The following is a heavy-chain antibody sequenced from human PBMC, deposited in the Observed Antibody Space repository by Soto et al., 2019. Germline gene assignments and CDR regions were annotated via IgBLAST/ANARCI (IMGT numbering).Heavy chain of an antibody. CDR3: AGGTSGWPLSWFDP. J-gene: IGHJ5*02. CDR1: GFTFSRYP. Sequence: GSLRLSCSAPGFTFSRYPMHWVRQAPGKGLEYVSGISSNGGSTYYADSVKGRFTVSRDNSKNTLYLQMSSLRAEDTAVYYCAGGTSGWPLSWFDPWGQGTLVTVLL. V-gene: IGHV3-64D*08. CDR2: ISSNGGST. D-gene: IGHD6-19*01.